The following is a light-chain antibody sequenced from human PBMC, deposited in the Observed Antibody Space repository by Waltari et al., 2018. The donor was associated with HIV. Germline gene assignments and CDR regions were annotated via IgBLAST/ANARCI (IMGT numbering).Light chain of an antibody. CDR2: RVS. CDR1: EGLVYRDGNTY. J-gene: IGKJ2*01. V-gene: IGKV2D-30*01. CDR3: MQGTHWPPT. Sequence: EVVMSQFPLSLVVTPGQPASISCTSSEGLVYRDGNTYLNWFHQRPGQSPRRLIFRVSNWDPGVPDRFRGSGSHTNFTLEITRVQSDDVGIFYCMQGTHWPPTFGQGTRLEI.